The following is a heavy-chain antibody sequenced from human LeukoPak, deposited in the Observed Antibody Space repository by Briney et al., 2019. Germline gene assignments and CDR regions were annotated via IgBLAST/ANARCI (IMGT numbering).Heavy chain of an antibody. CDR1: GFTFSRFA. V-gene: IGHV3-30-3*01. CDR3: AKDTTDVAAAGGGMDV. D-gene: IGHD6-13*01. CDR2: TPFDGGLQ. Sequence: GGSLRLSCAASGFTFSRFAMHWVRQTPGDGLEGVGFTPFDGGLQYYADSVMGRFTISRDNSKNMLYLQMNGLRIEDTAIYYCAKDTTDVAAAGGGMDVWGQGTSVTVSS. J-gene: IGHJ6*02.